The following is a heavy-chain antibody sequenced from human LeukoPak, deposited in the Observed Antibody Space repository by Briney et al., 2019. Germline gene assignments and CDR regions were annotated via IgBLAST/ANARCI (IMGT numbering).Heavy chain of an antibody. CDR2: ISSSANTI. D-gene: IGHD6-25*01. J-gene: IGHJ4*02. V-gene: IGHV3-48*03. CDR1: GFTFSSYE. CDR3: ARDGGSLYSSAWNDY. Sequence: GGSLRLSCAASGFTFSSYEMNWVRQAPGKGLEWVSYISSSANTIYYADSVKGRFTISRDNVKISLYLQMNGVRAEDTAVYYCARDGGSLYSSAWNDYWGQGTLVTVSS.